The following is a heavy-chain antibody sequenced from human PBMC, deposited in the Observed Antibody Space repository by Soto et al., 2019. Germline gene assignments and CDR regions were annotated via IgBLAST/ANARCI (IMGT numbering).Heavy chain of an antibody. Sequence: SVNVSCKASGGTFSSYAISWVRQAPGQGLEWMGGIIPIFGTANYAQKFQGRVTITADESTSTAYMELSSLRSEDTAVYYCARSVGYSGYDYGTLGPYFDYWGQGTLVTVSS. J-gene: IGHJ4*02. V-gene: IGHV1-69*13. CDR3: ARSVGYSGYDYGTLGPYFDY. D-gene: IGHD5-12*01. CDR2: IIPIFGTA. CDR1: GGTFSSYA.